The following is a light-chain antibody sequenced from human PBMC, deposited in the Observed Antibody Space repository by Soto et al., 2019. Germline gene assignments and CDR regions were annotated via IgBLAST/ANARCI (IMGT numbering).Light chain of an antibody. Sequence: EGVLVQSPGPRSVSPGERATLACRASQSVSNNYLAWYQQKPGQAPRPLIYGASNRATGIPDRFSGSGSGTDFTLTISRLEPEDFAVYYCPQYGSSGTFGQGTKLDI. CDR1: QSVSNNY. V-gene: IGKV3-20*01. CDR3: PQYGSSGT. J-gene: IGKJ1*01. CDR2: GAS.